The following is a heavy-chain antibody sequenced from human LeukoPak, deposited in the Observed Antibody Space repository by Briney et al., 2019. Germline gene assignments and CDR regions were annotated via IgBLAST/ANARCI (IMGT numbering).Heavy chain of an antibody. V-gene: IGHV4-61*05. Sequence: SETLSLTCTVSGGSISSSRFFWAWIRQPPGKGLEWIGYIYYSGSTNYNPSLKSRVTISVDTSKNQFSLKLSSVTAADTAVYYCARTTHLGYCSSTSCYRSVGWFDPWGQGTLVTVSS. CDR3: ARTTHLGYCSSTSCYRSVGWFDP. CDR2: IYYSGST. J-gene: IGHJ5*02. D-gene: IGHD2-2*03. CDR1: GGSISSSRFF.